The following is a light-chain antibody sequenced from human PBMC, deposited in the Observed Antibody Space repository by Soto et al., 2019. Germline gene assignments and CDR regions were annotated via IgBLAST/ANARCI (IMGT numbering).Light chain of an antibody. Sequence: ETVMTQSPATLSVSPGERAALSCRASQSVSSNLAWYQQKPGQAPRLLIYGASTRATGIPARFSGSGSGTEFTLTISSLQSEDFAVYYCHQYNNWPQFGQGTKVDIK. V-gene: IGKV3-15*01. CDR2: GAS. CDR1: QSVSSN. J-gene: IGKJ1*01. CDR3: HQYNNWPQ.